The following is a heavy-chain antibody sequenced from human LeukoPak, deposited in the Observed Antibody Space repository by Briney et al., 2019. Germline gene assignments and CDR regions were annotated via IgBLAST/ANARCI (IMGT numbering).Heavy chain of an antibody. CDR1: GFTFTSYG. D-gene: IGHD2-2*01. CDR2: IRYDGSKT. CDR3: AKGRPAGIDAFDI. Sequence: GGSLRLSCAASGFTFTSYGMHWVRQAPGKGLEWVAFIRYDGSKTYYADSVKGRFNISRDNSKSTLYLQMNSLRAEDTAMYYCAKGRPAGIDAFDIWGQGTVVTVSS. J-gene: IGHJ3*02. V-gene: IGHV3-30*02.